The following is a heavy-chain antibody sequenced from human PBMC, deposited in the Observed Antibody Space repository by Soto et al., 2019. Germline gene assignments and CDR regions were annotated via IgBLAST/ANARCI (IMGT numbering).Heavy chain of an antibody. J-gene: IGHJ4*02. CDR2: INPNGGST. Sequence: QVQLVQSGAEVKKPGASVKLSCKASGYTFTSSYVHWVRQAPGQGLEWMAIINPNGGSTNYAQEFQGRVTVTRDTSTSTVFMELSSLQSDDTGVYYCARDLLAANYWGQGTLVTVSS. V-gene: IGHV1-46*01. CDR1: GYTFTSSY. CDR3: ARDLLAANY. D-gene: IGHD2-2*01.